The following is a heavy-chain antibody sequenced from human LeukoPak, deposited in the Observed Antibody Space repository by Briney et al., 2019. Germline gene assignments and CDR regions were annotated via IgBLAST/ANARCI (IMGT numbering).Heavy chain of an antibody. V-gene: IGHV3-53*01. CDR1: GFTVSSNY. CDR2: IYSGGST. Sequence: GGSLRLSCAASGFTVSSNYMSWVRQAPGKGLEWVSVIYSGGSTYYADSVKGRFTISRDNSKNTLYLRMNSLRAEDTAVYYCARERLNAFDIWGQGTMVTVSS. CDR3: ARERLNAFDI. J-gene: IGHJ3*02. D-gene: IGHD2-8*01.